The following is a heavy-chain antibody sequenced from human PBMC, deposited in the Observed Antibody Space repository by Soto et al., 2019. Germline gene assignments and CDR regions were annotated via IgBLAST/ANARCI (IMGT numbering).Heavy chain of an antibody. V-gene: IGHV3-23*01. CDR3: AKARHYDFWSGLDY. CDR2: ISGSGGST. CDR1: GFTFSSYA. D-gene: IGHD3-3*01. J-gene: IGHJ4*02. Sequence: GGSLRLSCAASGFTFSSYAMSWVRQAPGKGLEWVSGISGSGGSTYYADSVKGRFTISRDSSKTTLYLQMNSLRAEDTAVYYCAKARHYDFWSGLDYWGQGSLVTVSS.